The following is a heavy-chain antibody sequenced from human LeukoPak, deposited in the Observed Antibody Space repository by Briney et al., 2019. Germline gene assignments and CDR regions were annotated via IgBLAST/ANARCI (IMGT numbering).Heavy chain of an antibody. CDR1: GFTFSNAW. CDR2: IKSKTDGGTT. Sequence: SGGSLRLSCAASGFTFSNAWMSWVRQAPGKGLEWVGRIKSKTDGGTTDYAAPVKGRFTISRDDSKNTLYLQMNSLRAEDTAVYYCARDRVRSSGYYYPLYYGMDVWGQGTTVTVSS. J-gene: IGHJ6*02. V-gene: IGHV3-15*01. CDR3: ARDRVRSSGYYYPLYYGMDV. D-gene: IGHD3-22*01.